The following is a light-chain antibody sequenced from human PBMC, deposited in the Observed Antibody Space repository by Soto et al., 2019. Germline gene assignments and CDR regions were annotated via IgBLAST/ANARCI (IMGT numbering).Light chain of an antibody. CDR2: DVS. CDR3: CSYAGSYTYV. Sequence: QSVLTQPGSVSGSPGQSVTISCTGTSSDVGGYNYVSWYQQHPGKAPKLMIYDVSKRPSGVPDRFSGSKSGNTASLTISGLQAEDGADYYCCSYAGSYTYVFGTGTKVTVL. V-gene: IGLV2-11*01. CDR1: SSDVGGYNY. J-gene: IGLJ1*01.